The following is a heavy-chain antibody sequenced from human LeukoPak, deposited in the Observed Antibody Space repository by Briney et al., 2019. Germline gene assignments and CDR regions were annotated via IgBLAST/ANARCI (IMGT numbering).Heavy chain of an antibody. CDR2: VSGYNGNT. Sequence: ASVKVSCKASRYTFTSHGINWLRQAPGQGLEWMGWVSGYNGNTDYAQKFQGRVTMTTDRSTNTVYMELRSLRSDDTAVYYCARDRPVMITFGGVIIAAFWGQGTLVSVSS. CDR3: ARDRPVMITFGGVIIAAF. V-gene: IGHV1-18*01. J-gene: IGHJ4*02. CDR1: RYTFTSHG. D-gene: IGHD3-16*02.